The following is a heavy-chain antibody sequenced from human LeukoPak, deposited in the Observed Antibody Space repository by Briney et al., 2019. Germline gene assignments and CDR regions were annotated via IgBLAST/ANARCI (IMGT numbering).Heavy chain of an antibody. Sequence: PGGSLRLSCAASGFTFSNYAMNWVRQAPGTGLEWVSFISGNGHNTYYADSVKGRFTISRDTSKNTLYLQMNSLRADDTAMYFCAKGYTSGWYDFDSWGQGTLVTVAS. CDR2: ISGNGHNT. CDR3: AKGYTSGWYDFDS. CDR1: GFTFSNYA. V-gene: IGHV3-23*01. D-gene: IGHD6-19*01. J-gene: IGHJ4*02.